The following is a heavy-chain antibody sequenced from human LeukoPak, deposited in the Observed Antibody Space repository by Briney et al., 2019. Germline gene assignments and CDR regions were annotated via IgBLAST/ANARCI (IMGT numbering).Heavy chain of an antibody. J-gene: IGHJ5*02. D-gene: IGHD3/OR15-3a*01. CDR3: ARKYFIKYYGLVWFDT. CDR2: IYRSEST. Sequence: KASGTLSLTCTVSGGPISSNDWWSWVRQPPGKGLEWIGEIYRSESTNYNPSLKSRVTISVDKSKNQFSLMLSSVTAADTAMYYCARKYFIKYYGLVWFDTWGQGTLVTVSS. V-gene: IGHV4-4*02. CDR1: GGPISSNDW.